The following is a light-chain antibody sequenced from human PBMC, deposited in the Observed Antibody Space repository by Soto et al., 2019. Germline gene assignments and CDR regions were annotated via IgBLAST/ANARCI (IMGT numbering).Light chain of an antibody. J-gene: IGKJ5*01. Sequence: FQMTLSAASVSANVGDRVTSTCRSSQNIWRLLAWYQQKPGKAPELLIYDASSLQSGVPPRFSGSGSGTDFTLTISSLQPEYFAPYYCEQAGSFPITFGQGTRLEIK. CDR3: EQAGSFPIT. CDR1: QNIWRL. V-gene: IGKV1-12*01. CDR2: DAS.